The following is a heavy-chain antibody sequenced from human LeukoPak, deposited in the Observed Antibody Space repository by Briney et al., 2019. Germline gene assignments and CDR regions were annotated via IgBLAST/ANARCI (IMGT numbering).Heavy chain of an antibody. Sequence: ASVKVSCKASGYTFTSYDINWVRQATGQGLEWMGWMNPNSGNTGYAQKFQGRVTITRNTSISTAYMELSSLRSEDTAVYYCARVRVVPAAMYFYYYYYMDAWGKGTTVTVSS. CDR2: MNPNSGNT. CDR1: GYTFTSYD. D-gene: IGHD2-2*01. CDR3: ARVRVVPAAMYFYYYYYMDA. J-gene: IGHJ6*03. V-gene: IGHV1-8*03.